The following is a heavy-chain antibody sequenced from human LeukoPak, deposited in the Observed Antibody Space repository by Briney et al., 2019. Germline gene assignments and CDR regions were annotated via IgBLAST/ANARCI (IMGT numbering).Heavy chain of an antibody. CDR1: GYSISSGYY. CDR2: IYHSGST. V-gene: IGHV4-38-2*02. J-gene: IGHJ4*02. CDR3: ARGWDYYDSSGYYYGGYFDY. D-gene: IGHD3-22*01. Sequence: PSETLSLTCTVSGYSISSGYYWGWIRQPPGKGLEWIGSIYHSGSTYYNPSLKSRVTISVDTSKSQFSLKLSSVTAADTAVYYCARGWDYYDSSGYYYGGYFDYWGQGTLVTVSS.